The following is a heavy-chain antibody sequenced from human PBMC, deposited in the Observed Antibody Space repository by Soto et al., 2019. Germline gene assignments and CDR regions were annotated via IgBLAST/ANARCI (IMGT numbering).Heavy chain of an antibody. Sequence: GGSLRLSCAASGFTFSSYAMHWVRQAPGKGLEWVAVISYEASNKKYADSGKGRFTIARDNSKNTLYLQMNSLRPEDTGVYYCARDSLPAAIGLGRNYYYYYGMDVWGQGTTVTVSS. J-gene: IGHJ6*02. D-gene: IGHD2-2*01. CDR1: GFTFSSYA. CDR3: ARDSLPAAIGLGRNYYYYYGMDV. CDR2: ISYEASNK. V-gene: IGHV3-30-3*01.